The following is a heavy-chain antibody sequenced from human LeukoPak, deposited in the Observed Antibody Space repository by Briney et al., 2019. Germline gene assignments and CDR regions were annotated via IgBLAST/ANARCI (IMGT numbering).Heavy chain of an antibody. V-gene: IGHV3-7*01. D-gene: IGHD3-22*01. CDR1: GFTFSSYW. Sequence: GGSLRLSRAASGFTFSSYWMSWVRQAPGKGLEWVANIKQDGSEKYYVDSVKGRFTISRDNAKNSLYLQMNSLRAEDTAVYYCARDLGDYYDSSGCFDYWGQGTLVTVSS. J-gene: IGHJ4*02. CDR2: IKQDGSEK. CDR3: ARDLGDYYDSSGCFDY.